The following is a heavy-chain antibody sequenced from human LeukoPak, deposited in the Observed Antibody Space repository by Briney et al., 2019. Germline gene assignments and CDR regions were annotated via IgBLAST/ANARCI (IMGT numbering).Heavy chain of an antibody. Sequence: GESLKISCKGSGYSFTSYWIGWVRQMPGKGLEWMGIIYPGDSDTRYSPSFQGQVTISADKSISTAYLQWSSLKASDTAMYYYARHQLAGTTYYYYYMDVWGKGTTVTVSS. D-gene: IGHD1-7*01. CDR3: ARHQLAGTTYYYYYMDV. J-gene: IGHJ6*03. CDR2: IYPGDSDT. V-gene: IGHV5-51*01. CDR1: GYSFTSYW.